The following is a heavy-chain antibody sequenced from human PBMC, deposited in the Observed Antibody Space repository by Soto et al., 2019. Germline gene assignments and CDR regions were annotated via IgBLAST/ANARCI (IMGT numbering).Heavy chain of an antibody. V-gene: IGHV3-33*01. CDR3: AREVWFGELSYYMDV. D-gene: IGHD3-10*01. J-gene: IGHJ6*03. Sequence: PGGSLRLSCAASGFTFSSYGMHWVRQAPGKGLEWVAVIWYDGSNKYYADSVKGRFTISRDNSKNTLYLQMNSLRAEDTAVYYCAREVWFGELSYYMDVWGKGTTVTVSS. CDR1: GFTFSSYG. CDR2: IWYDGSNK.